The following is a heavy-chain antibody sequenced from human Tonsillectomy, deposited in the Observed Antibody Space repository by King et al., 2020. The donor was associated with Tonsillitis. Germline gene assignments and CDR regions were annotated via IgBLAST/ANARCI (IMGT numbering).Heavy chain of an antibody. CDR3: ANRRDYCSGATCYTDFDF. CDR1: GFSLSTSAYG. J-gene: IGHJ4*02. D-gene: IGHD2-15*01. Sequence: VTLQESGPALVKPTQTLTLTCSFSGFSLSTSAYGVGWIRQPPGKALEWLALIYGNDEKRYRPSLKSRLTIADDTSKNQVVLTLTNVDPVDTATYYCANRRDYCSGATCYTDFDFWGPGTLVTVSS. V-gene: IGHV2-5*01. CDR2: IYGNDEK.